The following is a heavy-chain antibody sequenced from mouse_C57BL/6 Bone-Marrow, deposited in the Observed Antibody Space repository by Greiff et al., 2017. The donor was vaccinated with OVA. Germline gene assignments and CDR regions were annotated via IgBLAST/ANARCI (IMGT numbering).Heavy chain of an antibody. CDR3: ARRPDYYGSSLYFDY. Sequence: VQLQQPGAELVMPGASVKLSCKASGYTFTSYWMHWVKQRPGQGLEWIGEIDPSDSYTNYNRKFKGKSTLTVDKSSSTAYMQLSSLTSEDSAVYYCARRPDYYGSSLYFDYWGQGTTLTVSS. J-gene: IGHJ2*01. CDR2: IDPSDSYT. CDR1: GYTFTSYW. D-gene: IGHD1-1*01. V-gene: IGHV1-69*01.